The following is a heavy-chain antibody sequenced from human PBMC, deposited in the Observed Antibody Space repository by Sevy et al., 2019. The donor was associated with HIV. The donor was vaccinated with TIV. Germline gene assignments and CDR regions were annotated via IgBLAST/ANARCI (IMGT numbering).Heavy chain of an antibody. V-gene: IGHV4-59*01. J-gene: IGHJ4*02. CDR3: ARVGFNWNDVDY. Sequence: AETLSLTCSVSGGSMNIYYWSWIRQPPGKGLEWIGVFYYSGSTNYNPSLKSRVTISVDTSKNQFSLKLSSVTAADTAVYYCARVGFNWNDVDYWGQGTLVSVSS. CDR2: FYYSGST. D-gene: IGHD1-20*01. CDR1: GGSMNIYY.